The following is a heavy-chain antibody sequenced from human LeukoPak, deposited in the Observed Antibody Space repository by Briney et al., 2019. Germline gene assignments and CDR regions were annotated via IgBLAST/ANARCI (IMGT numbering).Heavy chain of an antibody. J-gene: IGHJ4*02. Sequence: GVSLRLSCAASGLTFSCYAMSWVRQAPGKGPEWVSAISGSGGSTYYADSVKGRFTISRDNSKNTLYLQMNSLRAEDTAVYYCAKDRTTAAAGVFDYWGQGTLVTVSS. CDR3: AKDRTTAAAGVFDY. D-gene: IGHD6-13*01. CDR2: ISGSGGST. V-gene: IGHV3-23*01. CDR1: GLTFSCYA.